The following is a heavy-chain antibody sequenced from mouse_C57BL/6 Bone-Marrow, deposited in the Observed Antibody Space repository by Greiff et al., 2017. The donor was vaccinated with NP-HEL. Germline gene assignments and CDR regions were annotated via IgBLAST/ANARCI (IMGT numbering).Heavy chain of an antibody. D-gene: IGHD2-4*01. J-gene: IGHJ3*01. CDR1: GYTFTSYT. CDR2: INPSSGYT. Sequence: QVQLQQSGAELARPGASVKMSCKASGYTFTSYTMHWVKQRPGQGLEWIGYINPSSGYTKYNQKFKDKATLTADKSSSTAYMQLSSLTSKDSAVYYCARMGLRFLFAYWGQGTLVTVSA. V-gene: IGHV1-4*01. CDR3: ARMGLRFLFAY.